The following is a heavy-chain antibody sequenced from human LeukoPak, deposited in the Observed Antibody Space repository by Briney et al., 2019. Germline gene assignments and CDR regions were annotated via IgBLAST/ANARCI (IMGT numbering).Heavy chain of an antibody. D-gene: IGHD5-18*01. CDR2: ISSSSSYI. V-gene: IGHV3-21*01. J-gene: IGHJ4*02. CDR1: GFTFSSYS. Sequence: GGSLRLSCAASGFTFSSYSMNWVRQAPGKGLEWVSSISSSSSYIYYADSVKGRFTISRDHAKNSLYLQMNSLRAEDTAVYYCARALDSYGYFDYWGQGTLVTVSS. CDR3: ARALDSYGYFDY.